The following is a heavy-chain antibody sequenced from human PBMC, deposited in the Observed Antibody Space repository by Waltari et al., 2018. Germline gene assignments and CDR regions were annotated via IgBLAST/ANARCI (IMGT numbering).Heavy chain of an antibody. J-gene: IGHJ5*02. CDR3: ATEAVTIFGVVIIRGWFDP. Sequence: EVQLVQSGAEVKKPGATVKISCKASGYTFTDYYMHWVQQDPGKGLEWMGRVVPEDGETIYAEKFQGRVTITADTSTDTAYMELSSLRSEDTAVYYCATEAVTIFGVVIIRGWFDPWGQGTLVTVSS. CDR2: VVPEDGET. V-gene: IGHV1-69-2*01. CDR1: GYTFTDYY. D-gene: IGHD3-3*01.